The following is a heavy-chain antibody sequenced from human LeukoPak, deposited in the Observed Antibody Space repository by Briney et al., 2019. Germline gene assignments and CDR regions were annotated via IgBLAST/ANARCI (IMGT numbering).Heavy chain of an antibody. CDR3: AKTPWTNYGSFDY. CDR2: ISGGGGST. D-gene: IGHD3-10*01. J-gene: IGHJ4*02. CDR1: EFTFSNYS. Sequence: GGSLRLSCAASEFTFSNYSMSWVRQAPWKGLQWVYAISGGGGSTYYADSVKGRFTISRDNSKNTLYLQMNSLRAEDTAVYYCAKTPWTNYGSFDYWGQGTLVTVSS. V-gene: IGHV3-23*01.